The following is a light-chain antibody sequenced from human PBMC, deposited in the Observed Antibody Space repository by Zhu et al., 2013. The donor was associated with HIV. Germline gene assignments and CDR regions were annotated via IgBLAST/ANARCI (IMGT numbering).Light chain of an antibody. CDR2: GAS. CDR3: QQYGSSYPT. CDR1: QSVGSTF. Sequence: DIVLTQSPGTLSLSPGERATLSCGASQSVGSTFLAWYQQKPGQAPRLLIFGASSRASGIPDRFSGSGSGTDFTLTISRLEPEDSAVYFCQQYGSSYPTFGQGTKLEI. J-gene: IGKJ2*01. V-gene: IGKV3-20*01.